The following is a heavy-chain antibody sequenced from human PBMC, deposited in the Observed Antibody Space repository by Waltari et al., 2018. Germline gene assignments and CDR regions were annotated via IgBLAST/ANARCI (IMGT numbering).Heavy chain of an antibody. Sequence: EVQLLESGGGLVQPGGSLRLSCAASGFTFNTYVMNWVSQAPGKGLEWVSSISDGGGIINYADSVKGRFTISRDNSKNTLYLQMNSLRAEDTAVYYCARGSGVDYWGQGTLVTISS. V-gene: IGHV3-23*01. D-gene: IGHD7-27*01. CDR3: ARGSGVDY. CDR1: GFTFNTYV. CDR2: ISDGGGII. J-gene: IGHJ4*02.